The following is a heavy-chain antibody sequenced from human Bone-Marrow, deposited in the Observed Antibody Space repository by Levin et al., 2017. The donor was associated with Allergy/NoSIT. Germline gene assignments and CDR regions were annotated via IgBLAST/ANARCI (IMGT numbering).Heavy chain of an antibody. V-gene: IGHV1-24*01. D-gene: IGHD2-15*01. CDR2: FDAEDDET. CDR1: GYSLTELS. J-gene: IGHJ5*02. Sequence: GESLKISCKVSGYSLTELSIHWVRQAPGKGLEWMGGFDAEDDETIYAQKFQGRVTMSEDTSTDTAYMELSSLRSEDTAVYYCATDGSNWFDPWGQGTLVTVSS. CDR3: ATDGSNWFDP.